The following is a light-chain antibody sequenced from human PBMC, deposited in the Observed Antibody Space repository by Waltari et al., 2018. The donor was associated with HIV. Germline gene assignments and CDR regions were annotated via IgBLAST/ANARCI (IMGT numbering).Light chain of an antibody. Sequence: QSALTQPPSVSGSPGQSVAISCTGTTSDIASDERVSWYQQDPGPAPRLLIYDVDSRPSGVPDRFSGYKSGDTASLIISGLQAEDEAEYYCASYRSNDTLYAFGSGTEVTVL. CDR3: ASYRSNDTLYA. CDR2: DVD. CDR1: TSDIASDER. J-gene: IGLJ1*01. V-gene: IGLV2-18*02.